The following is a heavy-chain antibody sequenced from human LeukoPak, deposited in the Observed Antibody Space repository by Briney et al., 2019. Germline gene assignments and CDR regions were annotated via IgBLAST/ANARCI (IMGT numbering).Heavy chain of an antibody. CDR3: ARVLSGTYFTGLSH. V-gene: IGHV1-2*02. CDR2: INPNSGDT. J-gene: IGHJ4*02. D-gene: IGHD1-26*01. Sequence: GASVKVSCKTSGYSFTGYYMHWVRQAPGQGLEWMGWINPNSGDTNSARKFQGGVTMTRDTSISTAYVELSRLRSDDTAVYHCARVLSGTYFTGLSHWGQGTLVTVSS. CDR1: GYSFTGYY.